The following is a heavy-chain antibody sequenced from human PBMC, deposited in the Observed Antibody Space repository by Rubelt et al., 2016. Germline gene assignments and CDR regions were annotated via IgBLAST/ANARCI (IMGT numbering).Heavy chain of an antibody. D-gene: IGHD3-22*01. CDR1: GFTFSSYE. CDR3: ASPSVVDFDY. J-gene: IGHJ4*02. CDR2: ISSSGNTR. Sequence: EVQLVESGGGLVQPGGSLRLSCAASGFTFSSYEMTWVRQSPGKGLEWVAYISSSGNTRDYADSVKGRFTISRDNAKNSLYRQMNSLRAEDTAVYYCASPSVVDFDYWGRGTLVTVSS. V-gene: IGHV3-48*03.